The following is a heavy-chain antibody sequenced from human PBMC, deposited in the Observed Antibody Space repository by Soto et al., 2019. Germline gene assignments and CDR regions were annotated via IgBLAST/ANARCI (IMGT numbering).Heavy chain of an antibody. Sequence: QVQLVQSGAEVKKPGSSVKVSCKASGGTFSSYAISWVRQAPGQGLEWMGGIIPIFGTANYAQKFQGRVTITADDSSRTAYLERSSLRSEDTDVYYCASLLGDFWSGSSSDYYYYGMDVWGQGTTVTVSS. J-gene: IGHJ6*02. CDR2: IIPIFGTA. D-gene: IGHD3-3*01. CDR1: GGTFSSYA. V-gene: IGHV1-69*01. CDR3: ASLLGDFWSGSSSDYYYYGMDV.